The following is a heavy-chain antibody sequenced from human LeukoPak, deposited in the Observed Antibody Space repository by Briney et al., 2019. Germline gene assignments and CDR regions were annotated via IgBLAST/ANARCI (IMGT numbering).Heavy chain of an antibody. Sequence: GRSLRLSCAASGFTFNTYGMHWVRQAPGKGLEWVASISDDGSDEYYADSVKGRFTISRDNSKNTVYLQMNSLRAEDSAVYSCARDSYGCFDLWGQGTLVTVSS. V-gene: IGHV3-30-3*01. J-gene: IGHJ4*02. CDR1: GFTFNTYG. CDR2: ISDDGSDE. CDR3: ARDSYGCFDL. D-gene: IGHD4-17*01.